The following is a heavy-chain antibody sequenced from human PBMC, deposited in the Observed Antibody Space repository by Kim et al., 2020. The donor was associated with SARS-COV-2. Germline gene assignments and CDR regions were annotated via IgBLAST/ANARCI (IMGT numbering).Heavy chain of an antibody. D-gene: IGHD3-10*01. CDR2: ISSSSSTI. CDR3: ARTYYYGSGSYLY. CDR1: GFTFSSYS. Sequence: GGSLRLSCAASGFTFSSYSMNWVRQAPAKGLEWVSYISSSSSTIYYADSVKGRFTISRDNAKNSLYLQMNSLRDEDTAVYYCARTYYYGSGSYLYWGQGTLVTVSS. V-gene: IGHV3-48*02. J-gene: IGHJ4*02.